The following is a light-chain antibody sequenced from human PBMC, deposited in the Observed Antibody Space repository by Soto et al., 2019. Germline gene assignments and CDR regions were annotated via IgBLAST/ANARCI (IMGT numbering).Light chain of an antibody. J-gene: IGKJ4*01. CDR2: ATS. CDR3: LQDHNYPLT. Sequence: AIQLTQSPSSLSASVGDRVTITCRASQGIRNDLGWYQHKPGKAPRLLIYATSNLQSAVPSRFSGSASGTDFTLTISSLQPEDFATYYCLQDHNYPLTFGGGTKVEI. V-gene: IGKV1-6*01. CDR1: QGIRND.